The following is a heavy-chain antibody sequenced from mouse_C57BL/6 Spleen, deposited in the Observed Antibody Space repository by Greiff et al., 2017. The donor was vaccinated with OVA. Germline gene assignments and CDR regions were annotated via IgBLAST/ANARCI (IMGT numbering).Heavy chain of an antibody. CDR2: IDPSDSYT. CDR3: ARSDTTVVATRCAMDY. Sequence: QVQLQQPGAELVMPGASVKLSCKASGYTFTSYWMHWVKQRPGQGLEWIGEIDPSDSYTNYNQKFKGKSTLTVDKSSSTAYMQLSSLTSEDSAVYYGARSDTTVVATRCAMDYWGQGTSVTVSS. CDR1: GYTFTSYW. V-gene: IGHV1-69*01. J-gene: IGHJ4*01. D-gene: IGHD1-1*01.